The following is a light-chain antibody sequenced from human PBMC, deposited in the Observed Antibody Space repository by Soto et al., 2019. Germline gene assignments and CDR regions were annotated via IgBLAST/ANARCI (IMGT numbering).Light chain of an antibody. CDR1: QSVSSSY. Sequence: EIVLTQSPGTLALSPGERATLSCRASQSVSSSYLAWYQQKPGQAPRLLIYGASSRATGIPDRFSGSGSGTDFTLTNSRLEPEDFAVYYCHQYDSSPLTFGGGTKVEIK. CDR2: GAS. V-gene: IGKV3-20*01. CDR3: HQYDSSPLT. J-gene: IGKJ4*01.